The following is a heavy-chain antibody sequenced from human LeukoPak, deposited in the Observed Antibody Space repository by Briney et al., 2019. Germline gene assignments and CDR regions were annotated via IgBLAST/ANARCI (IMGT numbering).Heavy chain of an antibody. J-gene: IGHJ4*02. D-gene: IGHD3/OR15-3a*01. CDR3: ARSHSVWTSFDY. CDR2: IYYSGST. CDR1: GGSISSSY. Sequence: SETLSLTCTVSGGSISSSYWSWIRQPPGKGLERIGYIYYSGSTNYNPSLKSRVTISVDTSKNQFSLKLSSVTAADTAVYYCARSHSVWTSFDYWGQGTLVTVSS. V-gene: IGHV4-59*01.